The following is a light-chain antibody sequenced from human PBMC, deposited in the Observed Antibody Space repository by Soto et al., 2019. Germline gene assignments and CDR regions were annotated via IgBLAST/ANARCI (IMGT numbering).Light chain of an antibody. V-gene: IGKV1-27*01. Sequence: DIQMTQSPSSLSASVGDRVTITCRASQAVNNYLAWYQQKPGRAPKLLIYAASTLQSGVPSRFSGGGSWTNFTLTISSLQPEDVATFYCQKYNNGSPATFGPGAKV. J-gene: IGKJ3*01. CDR2: AAS. CDR1: QAVNNY. CDR3: QKYNNGSPAT.